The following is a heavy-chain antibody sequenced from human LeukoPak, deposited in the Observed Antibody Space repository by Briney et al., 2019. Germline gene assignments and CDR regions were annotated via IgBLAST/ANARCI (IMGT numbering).Heavy chain of an antibody. D-gene: IGHD3-22*01. J-gene: IGHJ4*02. CDR2: ISAYNGNT. Sequence: ASVKVSCKASGYTFTSYGIGWVRQAPGQGLEWMEWISAYNGNTNYAQKLQGRVTMTTDTSTSTAYMELRSLRSDDTAVYYCAREKSEYYYYVSSGLLDYWGQGTLVTVSA. CDR1: GYTFTSYG. CDR3: AREKSEYYYYVSSGLLDY. V-gene: IGHV1-18*01.